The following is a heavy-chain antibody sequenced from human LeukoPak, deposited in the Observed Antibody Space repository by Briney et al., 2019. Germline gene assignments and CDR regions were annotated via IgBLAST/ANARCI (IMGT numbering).Heavy chain of an antibody. CDR2: IYYSGST. V-gene: IGHV4-59*01. CDR1: GGCISSYY. J-gene: IGHJ5*02. CDR3: ARDCSGGSCYPTDLYNWFDP. Sequence: SETLSLTCTVSGGCISSYYWSWIRQPPGKGLECIGYIYYSGSTNYNPSLKSRVTISVDTSKNQFSLKLSSVTAADTAVYYCARDCSGGSCYPTDLYNWFDPWGQGTLVTVSS. D-gene: IGHD2-15*01.